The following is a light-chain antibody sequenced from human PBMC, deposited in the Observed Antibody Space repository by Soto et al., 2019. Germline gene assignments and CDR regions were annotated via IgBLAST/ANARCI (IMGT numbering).Light chain of an antibody. CDR1: QSIGTK. V-gene: IGKV3-15*01. CDR3: QQYYTWPWT. CDR2: DVS. Sequence: IVMTHSPATVSVSPCERATLSFRASQSIGTKLAWYQQRPGQALRLLMYDVSTRATGIPPTFSGSGSGTDFTLSISSLQSDDFAVYYCQQYYTWPWTVGQGTKVDIK. J-gene: IGKJ1*01.